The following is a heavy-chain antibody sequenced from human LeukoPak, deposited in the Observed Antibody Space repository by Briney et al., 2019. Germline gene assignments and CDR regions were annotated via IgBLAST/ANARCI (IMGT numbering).Heavy chain of an antibody. V-gene: IGHV3-21*04. Sequence: GGSLRLSCCVSGFSLSDYSMNWVRQAPGKGLEWVSSMSTSKSHIYYAESLKGRITVSRDNAKNTFYLQMNSMRAEDTAIYYCVRVGGFGELLYPWSRAKYWYFDLWGRGTLVTVSS. CDR2: MSTSKSHI. CDR1: GFSLSDYS. J-gene: IGHJ2*01. CDR3: VRVGGFGELLYPWSRAKYWYFDL. D-gene: IGHD3-10*01.